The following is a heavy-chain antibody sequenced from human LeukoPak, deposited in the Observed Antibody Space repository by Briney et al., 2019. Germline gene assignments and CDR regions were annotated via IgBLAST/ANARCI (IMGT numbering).Heavy chain of an antibody. CDR1: GGSFSGYY. CDR3: ARVPVGATRKLVYYYYMDV. V-gene: IGHV4-34*01. J-gene: IGHJ6*03. CDR2: INHSGST. Sequence: SETLSLTCAVYGGSFSGYYWSWIRQPPGKGLEWIGEINHSGSTNYNPSLKSRVTISVDTSKNQFSLKLSSVTAADTAVYYCARVPVGATRKLVYYYYMDVWGKGTTVTVSS. D-gene: IGHD1-26*01.